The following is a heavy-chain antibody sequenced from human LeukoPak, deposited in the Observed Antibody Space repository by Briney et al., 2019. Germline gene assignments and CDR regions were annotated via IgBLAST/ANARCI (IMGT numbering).Heavy chain of an antibody. CDR3: AKGIYSSGWSYFDY. CDR1: GFTFSNSA. Sequence: GGSLTLSCAASGFTFSNSAMSWVRHAPGKGLEWVSTLSGSGITTYYADSVKGRFTISRDNSKNTLYLQMNSLRAEDTAVYYCAKGIYSSGWSYFDYWGHGTLVTVSS. J-gene: IGHJ4*01. D-gene: IGHD6-19*01. V-gene: IGHV3-23*01. CDR2: LSGSGITT.